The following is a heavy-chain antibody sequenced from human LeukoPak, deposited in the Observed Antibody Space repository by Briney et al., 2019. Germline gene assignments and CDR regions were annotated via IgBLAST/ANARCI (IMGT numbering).Heavy chain of an antibody. J-gene: IGHJ4*02. D-gene: IGHD4-17*01. CDR1: GYTFTNYG. CDR2: ISVYTGKT. V-gene: IGHV1-18*01. Sequence: ASVKVSCKASGYTFTNYGISWVRQAPGQGLEWMGWISVYTGKTYHAQKFQARVTMTTDTSTTTAYMELRSLRSDDTAVYYCAKDRGWQYADYETVAVEHWGQGTLVPSPQ. CDR3: AKDRGWQYADYETVAVEH.